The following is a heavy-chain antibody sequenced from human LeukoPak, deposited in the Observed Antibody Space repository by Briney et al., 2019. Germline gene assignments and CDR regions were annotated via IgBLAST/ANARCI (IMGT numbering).Heavy chain of an antibody. D-gene: IGHD6-6*01. CDR1: GFTFGSYW. J-gene: IGHJ4*02. CDR2: INSDGSST. Sequence: GGSLRLSCAASGFTFGSYWVHWIRQAPGKGLVWVSRINSDGSSTNYAGSVKGRFTVSRDNAKNTLYLQMNSLRAEDTAVYYCARSTYGSSSAFDYWGQGTLVTVSS. V-gene: IGHV3-74*01. CDR3: ARSTYGSSSAFDY.